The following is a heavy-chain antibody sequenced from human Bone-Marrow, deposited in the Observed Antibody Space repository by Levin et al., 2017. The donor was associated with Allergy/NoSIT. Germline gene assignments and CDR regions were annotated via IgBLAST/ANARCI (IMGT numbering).Heavy chain of an antibody. CDR3: ARYRTGSSTSPASSWYGWFDP. CDR1: GGSISSGDYY. J-gene: IGHJ5*02. V-gene: IGHV4-30-4*01. Sequence: SQTLSLTCTVSGGSISSGDYYWSWIRQPPGKGLEWIGYTYYSGSTYYNPSLKSRATTSVDTSKNQFPLKLSSVTAADTDVYYCARYRTGSSTSPASSWYGWFDPWGQGTLVTVSS. D-gene: IGHD2-2*01. CDR2: TYYSGST.